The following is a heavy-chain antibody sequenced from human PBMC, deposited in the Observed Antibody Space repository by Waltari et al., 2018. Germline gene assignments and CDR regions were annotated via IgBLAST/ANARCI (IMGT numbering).Heavy chain of an antibody. CDR3: AKEEAAGRNYWYFDL. V-gene: IGHV3-7*03. Sequence: EVQLVESGGGLVQPGGSLRLSCAASGFTFNPYWMKWIRKAPGKGLEWVANINPDGSQKFYVDSVKGRFTVSRDNSKNRLYLQMNSLTGEDTAVYYCAKEEAAGRNYWYFDLWGRGTLVSVSS. CDR1: GFTFNPYW. D-gene: IGHD6-13*01. CDR2: INPDGSQK. J-gene: IGHJ2*01.